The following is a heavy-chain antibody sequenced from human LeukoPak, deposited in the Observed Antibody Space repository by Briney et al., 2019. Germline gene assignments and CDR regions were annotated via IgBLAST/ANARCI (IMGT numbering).Heavy chain of an antibody. V-gene: IGHV3-21*01. CDR2: ISISGTYR. CDR3: ARDQPDTAFDY. J-gene: IGHJ4*02. D-gene: IGHD5-18*01. Sequence: GGSLRLSCAASGFTFGTYTMNWVRRAPGKGLEWVSSISISGTYRYYADSVKGRFTMSRDNAKNSLFLQMNSLRAEDTAVYYCARDQPDTAFDYWGQGTLVTVSS. CDR1: GFTFGTYT.